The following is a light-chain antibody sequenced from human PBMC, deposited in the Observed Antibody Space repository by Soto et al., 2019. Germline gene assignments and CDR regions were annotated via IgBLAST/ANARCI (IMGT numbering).Light chain of an antibody. CDR2: EGS. Sequence: SALTQPASVSGSPGQSITISCTGTSRDVGSYNLVSWYQKHPGKAPKLIIYEGSKRPSGVSDRFSGSKSGNTASLTISGLQAEDESDYYCCSYAGSKTWVLGGGTKLTVL. J-gene: IGLJ3*02. CDR1: SRDVGSYNL. CDR3: CSYAGSKTWV. V-gene: IGLV2-23*01.